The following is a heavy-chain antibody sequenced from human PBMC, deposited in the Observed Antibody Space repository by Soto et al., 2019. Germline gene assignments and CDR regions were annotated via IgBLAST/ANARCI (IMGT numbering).Heavy chain of an antibody. CDR3: AGGLGGSGSYYNVGLGSGYYYYYMDV. CDR1: GGSFSGYY. CDR2: INHSGST. D-gene: IGHD3-10*01. V-gene: IGHV4-34*01. J-gene: IGHJ6*03. Sequence: QVQLQQWGAGLLKPSETLSLTCAVYGGSFSGYYWSWIRQPPGKGLEWIGEINHSGSTNYNPSLKSRVTILVDTSKNQFSRKLSSVTAADTAVYYCAGGLGGSGSYYNVGLGSGYYYYYMDVWGKGTTVTVSS.